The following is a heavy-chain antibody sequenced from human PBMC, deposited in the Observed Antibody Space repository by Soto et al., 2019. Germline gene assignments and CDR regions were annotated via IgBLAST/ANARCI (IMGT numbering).Heavy chain of an antibody. Sequence: QVQLVQSGAEEKKPGASVKVSCKASGYTFTSYAMHWVRQAPGQRLEWMGWINAGNGNTKYSQKFQGRVTLTRDTSASTAYMELSSLRSEDTAVYYCARAHCISTSCPVGYWGQGTLVTVSS. CDR3: ARAHCISTSCPVGY. J-gene: IGHJ4*02. V-gene: IGHV1-3*05. CDR1: GYTFTSYA. D-gene: IGHD2-2*01. CDR2: INAGNGNT.